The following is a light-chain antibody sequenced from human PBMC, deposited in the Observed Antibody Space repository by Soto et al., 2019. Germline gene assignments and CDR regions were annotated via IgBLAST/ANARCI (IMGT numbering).Light chain of an antibody. CDR1: QSVSNNY. Sequence: IVSSEYKSCMSLTRDESATLSCRASQSVSNNYLAWHQQKPGQAPRLLIYGASNRATGIPDRFSGSGSGTDFTLTISRLEPEEFAVYYCQQYGSSGTVAQGTKV. J-gene: IGKJ1*01. CDR2: GAS. CDR3: QQYGSSGT. V-gene: IGKV3-20*01.